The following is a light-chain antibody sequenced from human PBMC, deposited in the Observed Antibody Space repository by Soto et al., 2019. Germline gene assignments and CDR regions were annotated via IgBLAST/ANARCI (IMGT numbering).Light chain of an antibody. J-gene: IGKJ1*01. CDR1: QSISTS. CDR2: KAS. V-gene: IGKV1-5*03. CDR3: QHCYSYWT. Sequence: DIQMTQSPSTLSASVGDRVTITCRASQSISTSLAWYQQKPGKAPKVLIYKASSFESGVPSTFSGSGSVTEFTLTISSLQPVDFATYDCQHCYSYWTFGQGTKVVIK.